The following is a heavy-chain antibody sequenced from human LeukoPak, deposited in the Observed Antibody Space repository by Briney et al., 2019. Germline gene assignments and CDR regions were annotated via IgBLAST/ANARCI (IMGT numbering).Heavy chain of an antibody. CDR3: ARGVNLGYCSGAGCYGDYFDY. J-gene: IGHJ4*02. V-gene: IGHV4-4*02. Sequence: TASGTLSLTCAVSGDSITNTNWWSWVRQPPGKGLEWIGEIYHSGSTDYNPSLKSRVTISIDKSKNQFSLRLTSVTAADTAVYYCARGVNLGYCSGAGCYGDYFDYWGQGTLVTVSS. CDR1: GDSITNTNW. CDR2: IYHSGST. D-gene: IGHD2-2*01.